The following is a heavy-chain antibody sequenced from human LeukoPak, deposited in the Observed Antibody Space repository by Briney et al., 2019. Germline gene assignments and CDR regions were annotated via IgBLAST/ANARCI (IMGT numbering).Heavy chain of an antibody. CDR3: AKGGRASGSYYYFDY. D-gene: IGHD1-26*01. CDR2: ISGGGGST. J-gene: IGHJ4*02. V-gene: IGHV3-23*01. CDR1: GFTFSTYA. Sequence: GGSLRLSCAASGFTFSTYAMNWVRQAPGEGLEWVSAISGGGGSTYYADSVKGRFTIPRDNSKNTLYLQMNSLRAEDTAVYYCAKGGRASGSYYYFDYWGQGTLVTVSS.